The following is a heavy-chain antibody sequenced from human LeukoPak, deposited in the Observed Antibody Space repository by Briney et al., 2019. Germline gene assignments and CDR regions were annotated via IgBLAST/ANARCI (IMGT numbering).Heavy chain of an antibody. D-gene: IGHD4-17*01. CDR3: ARGGEGDYGNFQH. CDR1: GFTFSSYG. J-gene: IGHJ1*01. Sequence: GGPGRLSCAASGFTFSSYGMHWARQAPGKGREWVAVIWYDGSNKYYAESVKGRISISRDNSKNTLYMQMNSLRAEDTAVYYCARGGEGDYGNFQHWGQGPVIPVAS. V-gene: IGHV3-33*01. CDR2: IWYDGSNK.